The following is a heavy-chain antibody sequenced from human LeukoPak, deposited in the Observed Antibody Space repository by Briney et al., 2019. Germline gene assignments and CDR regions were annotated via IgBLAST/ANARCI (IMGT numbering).Heavy chain of an antibody. Sequence: IGNIFYSGSTYYRPSLKSRFTISVDTSKNQFSLKLSSVTAADTAVYYCARGIWFGELFYFDYWGQGTLVTVSS. CDR2: IFYSGST. V-gene: IGHV4-31*02. J-gene: IGHJ4*02. D-gene: IGHD3-10*01. CDR3: ARGIWFGELFYFDY.